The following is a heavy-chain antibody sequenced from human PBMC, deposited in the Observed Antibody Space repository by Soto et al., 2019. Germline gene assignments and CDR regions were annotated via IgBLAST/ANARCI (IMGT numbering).Heavy chain of an antibody. CDR2: IYYSGST. CDR1: GGSISSGGYY. J-gene: IGHJ5*02. D-gene: IGHD3-10*01. V-gene: IGHV4-31*03. Sequence: SETLSLTCTVSGGSISSGGYYWSWIRQHPGKGMEWIGYIYYSGSTYYNPSLKSRVTISVDTSKNQFSLKLSSVTAADTAVYYCARVLRDYFHWFDPWGQGTLVTVSS. CDR3: ARVLRDYFHWFDP.